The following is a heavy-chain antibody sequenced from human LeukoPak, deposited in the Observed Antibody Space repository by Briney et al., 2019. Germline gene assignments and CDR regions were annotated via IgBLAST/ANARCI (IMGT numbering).Heavy chain of an antibody. CDR3: AKKGYYDGSGYYMYYFDH. CDR1: GFTVSSNY. CDR2: IYSGGST. V-gene: IGHV3-53*01. J-gene: IGHJ4*02. Sequence: GGSLRLSCAASGFTVSSNYMSWVRQAPGKGLEWVSVIYSGGSTYYADSVKGRFTFSRDNSKNTLYLQMNSLRAEDTAVYYCAKKGYYDGSGYYMYYFDHWGQGTLVTVSS. D-gene: IGHD3-22*01.